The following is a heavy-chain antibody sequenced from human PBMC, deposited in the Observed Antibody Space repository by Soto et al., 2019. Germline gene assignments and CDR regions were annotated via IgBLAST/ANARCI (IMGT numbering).Heavy chain of an antibody. CDR3: AKDTQRYGDFHFDY. D-gene: IGHD4-17*01. CDR1: GFTFDDYT. J-gene: IGHJ4*02. V-gene: IGHV3-43*01. CDR2: ISWDGGST. Sequence: EVQLVESGGVVVQPGGSLRLSCAASGFTFDDYTMHWVRQAPGKGLEWVSLISWDGGSTYYADSVKGRFTISRDNSKNSLYLQMNSLRTEDTALYYCAKDTQRYGDFHFDYWGQGTLVTVSS.